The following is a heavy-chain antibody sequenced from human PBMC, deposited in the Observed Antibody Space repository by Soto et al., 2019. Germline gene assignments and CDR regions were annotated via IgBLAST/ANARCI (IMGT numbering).Heavy chain of an antibody. CDR2: IDGRGLST. V-gene: IGHV3-23*01. CDR1: GFTFSSYA. CDR3: SNIPITIFVVDHPVSSYFYF. D-gene: IGHD3-3*01. J-gene: IGHJ4*02. Sequence: EVQLLESGGGLVQPGGSLRLSCAASGFTFSSYAMAWVRQAPGKGLEWVSGIDGRGLSTYYADPVKGRFILARDNSKNTLYLQMNSLRAEDTAVYYCSNIPITIFVVDHPVSSYFYFWGQGTLVTVSS.